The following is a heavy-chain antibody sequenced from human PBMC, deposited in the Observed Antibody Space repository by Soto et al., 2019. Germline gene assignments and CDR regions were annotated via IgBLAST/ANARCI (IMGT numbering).Heavy chain of an antibody. D-gene: IGHD3-22*01. CDR1: GGSISSSSYY. Sequence: PSETLSLTCTVSGGSISSSSYYWGWIRQPPGKGLEWIGSIYYSGSTYYNPSLKSRVTISVDTSKNQFSLKLSSVTAADTAVYYXARRANYYDRSGYPFDYWGQGTLVTVSS. J-gene: IGHJ4*02. V-gene: IGHV4-39*01. CDR2: IYYSGST. CDR3: ARRANYYDRSGYPFDY.